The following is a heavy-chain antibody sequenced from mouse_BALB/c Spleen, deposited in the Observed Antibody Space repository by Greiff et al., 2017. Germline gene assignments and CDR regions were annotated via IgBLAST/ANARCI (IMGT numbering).Heavy chain of an antibody. CDR1: GFTFSSYW. CDR2: IRWKSDNYAT. CDR3: TGSLAY. J-gene: IGHJ3*01. Sequence: EVKLVESGGGLVQPGGSMKLSCAASGFTFSSYWMSWVRQAPEKGLEWVAEIRWKSDNYATHDAESLKGKFTISRDDSKSRLYLQMNSLRAEDTGIYYCTGSLAYWGQGTLVTVSA. V-gene: IGHV6-3*03.